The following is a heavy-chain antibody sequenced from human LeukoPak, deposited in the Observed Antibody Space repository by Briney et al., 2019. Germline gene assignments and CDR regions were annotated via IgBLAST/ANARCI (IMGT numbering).Heavy chain of an antibody. D-gene: IGHD3-10*01. CDR2: IGTAGDT. V-gene: IGHV3-13*04. CDR1: GFTFSSYD. CDR3: ARGRGWGTFDI. Sequence: PGRSLRLSCAASGFTFSSYDMHWVRQGTGKGLEWVSAIGTAGDTYYPGSVKGRFTTSRENAKNYLYLQMNSLRVGDTAVYYCARGRGWGTFDIWGQGTMVTVSS. J-gene: IGHJ3*02.